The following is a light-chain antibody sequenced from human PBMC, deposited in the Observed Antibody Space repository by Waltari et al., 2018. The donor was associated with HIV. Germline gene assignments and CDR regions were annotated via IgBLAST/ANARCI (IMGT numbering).Light chain of an antibody. CDR1: SGSVFTSSY. CDR2: STN. V-gene: IGLV8-61*01. J-gene: IGLJ2*01. Sequence: QTVVTQEPSFSVSPGGTVTLTCGLNSGSVFTSSYPRWYQQTPGQAPRTLIYSTNTRSSGVPDRFSGSILGNKAALTITGAQADDESDYYCVLYMGSGIWVFGGGTKLTVL. CDR3: VLYMGSGIWV.